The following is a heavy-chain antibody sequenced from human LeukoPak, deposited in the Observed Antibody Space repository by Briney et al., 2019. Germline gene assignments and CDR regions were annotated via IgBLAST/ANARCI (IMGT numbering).Heavy chain of an antibody. V-gene: IGHV4-34*01. J-gene: IGHJ4*02. D-gene: IGHD3-22*01. CDR2: INHSGST. CDR3: ARGPPPGYYDSSGYHN. Sequence: SETLSFTCAVYGGSFSGYYWSWIRQPPGKGLEWIGEINHSGSTNYNPSLKSRVTISVDTSKNQFSLKLSSVTVADTAVYYCARGPPPGYYDSSGYHNWGQGTLVTVSS. CDR1: GGSFSGYY.